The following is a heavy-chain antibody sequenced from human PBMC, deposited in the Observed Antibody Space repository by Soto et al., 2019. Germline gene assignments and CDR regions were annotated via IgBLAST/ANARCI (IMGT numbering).Heavy chain of an antibody. CDR2: IDPSDSYT. CDR1: GYSFTSYW. D-gene: IGHD2-2*02. J-gene: IGHJ6*02. CDR3: ARLCSSTSCYTDAYYGMDV. Sequence: PGVPLKISCKGSGYSFTSYWISWVRQMPGKGLEWMGRIDPSDSYTNYSPSFQGHVTISADKSISTAYLQWSSLKAPDTAMYYCARLCSSTSCYTDAYYGMDVWGQGTTVPVSS. V-gene: IGHV5-10-1*01.